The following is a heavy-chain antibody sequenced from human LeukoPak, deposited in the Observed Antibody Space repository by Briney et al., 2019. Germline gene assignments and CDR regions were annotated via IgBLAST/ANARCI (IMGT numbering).Heavy chain of an antibody. V-gene: IGHV4-38-2*02. CDR3: VRGECDFGTCYSDS. D-gene: IGHD2-15*01. J-gene: IGHJ5*02. CDR1: GYSISSGYY. Sequence: SETLSLTCTVSGYSISSGYYWGWIRQPPGKGLEWIGSIFYSGTSYSMPSLKSRVTLSVDTSKNQFSLRLRSVSAADTAVYYCVRGECDFGTCYSDSWGQGTLVTVSS. CDR2: IFYSGTS.